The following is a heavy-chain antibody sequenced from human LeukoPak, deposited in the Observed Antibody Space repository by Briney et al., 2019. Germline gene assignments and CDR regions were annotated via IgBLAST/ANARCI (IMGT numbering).Heavy chain of an antibody. CDR2: IKSKTNDGTT. D-gene: IGHD2-15*01. Sequence: PGGSLRLSCAASGFTFNNAWMSWVRQAPGKGLEWVGRIKSKTNDGTTDYAAPVKGRFTISRDDSKTTLYLQMNSLKTEGTAVYYCTTCLLAYSFDYWGQGTLVTVSS. CDR3: TTCLLAYSFDY. CDR1: GFTFNNAW. V-gene: IGHV3-15*01. J-gene: IGHJ4*02.